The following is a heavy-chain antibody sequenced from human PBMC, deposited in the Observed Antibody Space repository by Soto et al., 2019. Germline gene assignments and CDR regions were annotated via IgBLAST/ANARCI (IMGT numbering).Heavy chain of an antibody. CDR1: GFTFSSYW. CDR3: ARAGYDYVWGSYRYSQLDYYYGMDV. CDR2: INSDGSST. Sequence: PGGSLRLSCAASGFTFSSYWMHWVRQAPGKGLVWVSRINSDGSSTSYADSVKGRFTISRDNAKNTLYLQMNSLRAEDTAVYYCARAGYDYVWGSYRYSQLDYYYGMDVWGQGTTVTFSS. J-gene: IGHJ6*02. V-gene: IGHV3-74*01. D-gene: IGHD3-16*02.